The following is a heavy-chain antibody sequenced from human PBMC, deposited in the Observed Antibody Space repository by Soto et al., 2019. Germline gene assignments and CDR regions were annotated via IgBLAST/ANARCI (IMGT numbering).Heavy chain of an antibody. CDR3: VTTRDGTTFFPH. CDR1: GYTFNSFW. J-gene: IGHJ4*02. V-gene: IGHV5-51*01. D-gene: IGHD1-7*01. CDR2: MFPWTSDT. Sequence: GESLKISCQGSGYTFNSFWIGWVRQMPGEGLEWMGLMFPWTSDTRYSPSFQGHVSISVDRSTGTGYLQWNSLKASDTAMYYCVTTRDGTTFFPHWGQGAPVTVSS.